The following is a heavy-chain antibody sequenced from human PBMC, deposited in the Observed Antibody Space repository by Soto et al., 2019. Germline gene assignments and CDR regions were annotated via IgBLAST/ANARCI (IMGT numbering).Heavy chain of an antibody. J-gene: IGHJ4*02. CDR2: HHSDST. CDR3: ATYTVGEGGRGY. D-gene: IGHD3-16*01. V-gene: IGHV4-4*09. CDR1: GGSMRGQH. Sequence: QVQLQESGPGLVKPSETLSLTCTVSGGSMRGQHWSWIRQPPGKGLEWIGHHSDSTNYNPSFKSRITISTDTSKNQFSLKLSSVTAADTAVYYCATYTVGEGGRGYWGQGTLVTVSS.